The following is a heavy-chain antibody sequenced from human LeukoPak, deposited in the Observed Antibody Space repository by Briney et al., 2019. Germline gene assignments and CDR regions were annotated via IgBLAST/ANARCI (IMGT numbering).Heavy chain of an antibody. CDR2: ITWNSGSV. CDR1: GFTFNDYA. CDR3: AKGAERWLQYIDY. D-gene: IGHD5-24*01. J-gene: IGHJ4*02. V-gene: IGHV3-9*01. Sequence: PGGSLRLSCAASGFTFNDYAMHWVRQAPGKGLEWVSGITWNSGSVGYADSVKGRFTISRDNAKNSLYLQMNSLRGEDTALYYCAKGAERWLQYIDYRGQGSLVTVSS.